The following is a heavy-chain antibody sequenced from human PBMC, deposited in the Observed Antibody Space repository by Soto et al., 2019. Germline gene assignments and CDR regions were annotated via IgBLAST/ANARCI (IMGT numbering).Heavy chain of an antibody. CDR3: ARAPPRSYYYGMDV. CDR1: GGSISSYY. Sequence: SETLSLTCTVSGGSISSYYWGWIRQPPGKGLEWIGYNYYSGSTNYNPSLKSRVTISVDTSKNQFSLKLSSVTAADTAVYYCARAPPRSYYYGMDVWGQGTTVTVSS. CDR2: NYYSGST. J-gene: IGHJ6*02. V-gene: IGHV4-59*01.